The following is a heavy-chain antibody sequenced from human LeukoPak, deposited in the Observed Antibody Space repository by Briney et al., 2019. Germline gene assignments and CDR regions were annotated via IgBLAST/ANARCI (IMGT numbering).Heavy chain of an antibody. V-gene: IGHV1-69*05. CDR3: ARDSDYGDYVAHY. CDR1: GGTFSSYA. D-gene: IGHD4-17*01. J-gene: IGHJ4*02. Sequence: ASVKVSCKASGGTFSSYAISWVRQAPGQGLEWMGGIIPIFGTANYAQKFQGRVTMTTDTSTSTAYMELRSLRSDDTAVYYCARDSDYGDYVAHYWGQGTLVTVSS. CDR2: IIPIFGTA.